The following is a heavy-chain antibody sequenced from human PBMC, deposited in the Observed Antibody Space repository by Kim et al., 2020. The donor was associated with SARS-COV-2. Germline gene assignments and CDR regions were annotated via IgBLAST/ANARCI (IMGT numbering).Heavy chain of an antibody. CDR2: ISGYSSYI. V-gene: IGHV3-21*01. CDR3: ARDYYDTSVHYRGPVHY. J-gene: IGHJ6*01. CDR1: GFTFSNFG. D-gene: IGHD3-22*01. Sequence: GGSLRLSCAASGFTFSNFGMNWVRQAPGKGLEWVSSISGYSSYIFYADSVKGRFTISRDNAKNSLFLQMNSLRAEVTAVYYCARDYYDTSVHYRGPVHY.